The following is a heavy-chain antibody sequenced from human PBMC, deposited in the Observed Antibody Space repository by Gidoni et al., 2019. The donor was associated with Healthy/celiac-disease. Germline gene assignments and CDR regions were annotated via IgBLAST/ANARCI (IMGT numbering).Heavy chain of an antibody. J-gene: IGHJ5*02. CDR3: ASSGYSYGLGNWFDP. D-gene: IGHD5-18*01. V-gene: IGHV3-21*01. CDR1: GFTFRSYS. Sequence: EVQLVESGGGLVKPGGSLRLSCAASGFTFRSYSMNWVRQAPGKGLEWVSSISSSSSYIYYADSVKGRFTISRDNAKNSLYLQMNSLRAEDTAVYYCASSGYSYGLGNWFDPWGQGTLVTVSS. CDR2: ISSSSSYI.